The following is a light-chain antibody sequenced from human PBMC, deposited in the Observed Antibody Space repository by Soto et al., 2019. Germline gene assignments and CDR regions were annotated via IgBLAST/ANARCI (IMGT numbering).Light chain of an antibody. CDR3: GTWDSSLSIFV. V-gene: IGLV1-51*02. J-gene: IGLJ1*01. Sequence: QSVLTQPPPVSAAPGQKVTMSCSGGSSTIGNYYVSWHQQLPGTAPKLLIYENDKRPSGIPDRFSGSKSGTSATLGITGLQTGDEADYYCGTWDSSLSIFVFGTGTKVTVL. CDR1: SSTIGNYY. CDR2: END.